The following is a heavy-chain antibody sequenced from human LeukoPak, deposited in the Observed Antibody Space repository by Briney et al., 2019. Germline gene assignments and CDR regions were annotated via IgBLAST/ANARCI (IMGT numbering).Heavy chain of an antibody. J-gene: IGHJ3*02. CDR3: AKDLLRWAFDI. CDR2: ISGTGGTT. CDR1: GFTFSNYA. D-gene: IGHD4-23*01. V-gene: IGHV3-23*01. Sequence: GGSLRLSCATSGFTFSNYAMSWVRQAPGKGLEWVSVISGTGGTTNYADSVKGRFTMSRDNSKNTLYLQMNSLRAEDTAVYYCAKDLLRWAFDIWGQGTMVTVSS.